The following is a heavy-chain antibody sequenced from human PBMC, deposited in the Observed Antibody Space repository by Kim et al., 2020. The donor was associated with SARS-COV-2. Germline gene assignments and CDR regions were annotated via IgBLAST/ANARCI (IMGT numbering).Heavy chain of an antibody. Sequence: VKGRFTIARDKSKNTLYLQMNSLRAEDTAVYYCAKDVFDCTNGVCYTVMGVWGQGTTVTVSS. D-gene: IGHD2-8*01. J-gene: IGHJ6*02. V-gene: IGHV3-30*02. CDR3: AKDVFDCTNGVCYTVMGV.